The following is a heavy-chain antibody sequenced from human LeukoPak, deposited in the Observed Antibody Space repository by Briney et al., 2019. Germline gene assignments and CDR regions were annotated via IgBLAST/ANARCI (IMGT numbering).Heavy chain of an antibody. Sequence: SETLSLTCTVYGGSISSYYWSWIRQPPGKGLEWIGYIYYSGSTNYNPSLKSRVTISVDTSKNQFSLKLSSVTAADTAVYYCARAKGNWFDPWGQGTLVTVSS. CDR1: GGSISSYY. J-gene: IGHJ5*02. V-gene: IGHV4-59*01. CDR2: IYYSGST. CDR3: ARAKGNWFDP.